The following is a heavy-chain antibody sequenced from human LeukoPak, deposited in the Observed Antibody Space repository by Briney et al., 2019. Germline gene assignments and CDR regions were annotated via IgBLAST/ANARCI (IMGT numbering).Heavy chain of an antibody. CDR2: INHSGST. D-gene: IGHD5-18*01. CDR3: ARDPHMDSYVSAFDI. CDR1: GGSFSNYY. Sequence: SETLSLTCAVYGGSFSNYYWTWIRQPPGKGLEWIGEINHSGSTNYNPSLKSRVTISVDTSKNQFSLKLSSVTAADTAVYYCARDPHMDSYVSAFDIWGQGTMVTVSS. J-gene: IGHJ3*02. V-gene: IGHV4-34*01.